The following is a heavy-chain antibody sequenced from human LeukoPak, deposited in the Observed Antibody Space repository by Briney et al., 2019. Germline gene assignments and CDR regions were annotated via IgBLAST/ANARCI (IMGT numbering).Heavy chain of an antibody. J-gene: IGHJ4*02. Sequence: GGSLRLSCAASGFTFSRYWMSWVRQAPGKGLEWVSAISGSGGNTYYADSVKGRFTISRDNSKSTLYLQMNSLRAEDTAVYYCAKGVTTMIPTTTSYWGQGTLVTVSS. D-gene: IGHD3-22*01. V-gene: IGHV3-23*01. CDR2: ISGSGGNT. CDR1: GFTFSRYW. CDR3: AKGVTTMIPTTTSY.